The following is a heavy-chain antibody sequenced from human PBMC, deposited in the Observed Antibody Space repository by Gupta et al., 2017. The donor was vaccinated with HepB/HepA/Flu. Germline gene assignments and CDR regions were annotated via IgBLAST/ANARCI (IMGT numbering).Heavy chain of an antibody. CDR1: GFTFSDHT. Sequence: EVQLVESGGGLVKPGGSLRLSCEASGFTFSDHTINWVRQAPGKGLEWVASISSKSTFMYYADSVKGRFTISRDNAKNTLFLLMNTLSAEDTAVYYCATSGLNDYVGRFDAWGRGAQVTVSS. D-gene: IGHD4-17*01. CDR3: ATSGLNDYVGRFDA. J-gene: IGHJ5*02. CDR2: ISSKSTFM. V-gene: IGHV3-21*02.